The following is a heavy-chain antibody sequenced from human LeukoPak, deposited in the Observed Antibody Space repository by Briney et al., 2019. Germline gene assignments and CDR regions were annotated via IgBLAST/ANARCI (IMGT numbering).Heavy chain of an antibody. CDR1: GFTFSSYS. Sequence: PGGSLRLSCAASGFTFSSYSMNWVRQPPGKGLEWVSSIFPSGGEIHYADSVRGRFTISRDNSKSTLSPQMNSLRAEDTAIYYCATYRQVLLSFESWGQGTLVTVSS. CDR3: ATYRQVLLSFES. CDR2: IFPSGGEI. V-gene: IGHV3-21*04. J-gene: IGHJ4*02. D-gene: IGHD2-8*02.